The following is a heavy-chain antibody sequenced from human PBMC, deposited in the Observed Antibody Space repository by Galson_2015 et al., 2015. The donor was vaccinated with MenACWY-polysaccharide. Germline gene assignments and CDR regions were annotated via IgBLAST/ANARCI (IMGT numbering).Heavy chain of an antibody. D-gene: IGHD3-10*01. CDR1: GFSFGSSA. CDR3: AKVDGPGDFYGLDH. V-gene: IGHV3-23*01. J-gene: IGHJ4*02. CDR2: IRSSGGGT. Sequence: SLRLSCAASGFSFGSSAMTWFGQAPGTGLGWVPLIRSSGGGTYNPESVTARSTIPGAIFRKRLFLQMKSLRAGDTAIYYCAKVDGPGDFYGLDHWGQGTPVLVSS.